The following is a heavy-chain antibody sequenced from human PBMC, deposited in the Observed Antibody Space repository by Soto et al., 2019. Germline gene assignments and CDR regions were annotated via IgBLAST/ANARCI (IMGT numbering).Heavy chain of an antibody. CDR1: GFTVSSNY. CDR2: IYSGGST. J-gene: IGHJ4*02. CDR3: ARDFIAAAGILDY. V-gene: IGHV3-53*01. Sequence: PGGSLRLSCAASGFTVSSNYMSWVRQAPGKGLEWVSVIYSGGSTYYADSVKGRFTISRDNSKNTLYLQMNSLRAEDTAVYYCARDFIAAAGILDYWGQGTLVTVSS. D-gene: IGHD6-13*01.